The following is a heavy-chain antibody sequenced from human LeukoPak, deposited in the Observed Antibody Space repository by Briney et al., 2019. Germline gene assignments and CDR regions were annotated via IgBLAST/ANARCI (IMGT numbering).Heavy chain of an antibody. CDR3: ARQPSARYFDL. CDR2: IYHSGST. V-gene: IGHV4-59*08. J-gene: IGHJ2*01. CDR1: GGSISSYY. Sequence: SETLSLTCTVSGGSISSYYWSWIRQPPGKGLEWIGYIYHSGSTYYNPSLKSRVTISVDRSKNQFSLKLSSVTAADTAVYYCARQPSARYFDLWGRGTLVTVSS.